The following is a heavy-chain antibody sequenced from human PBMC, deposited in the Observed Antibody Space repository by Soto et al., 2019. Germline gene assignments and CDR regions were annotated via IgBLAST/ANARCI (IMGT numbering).Heavy chain of an antibody. CDR1: GFTFDTYA. D-gene: IGHD3-10*01. V-gene: IGHV3-23*01. J-gene: IGHJ6*02. CDR2: IGGSGGRT. CDR3: AKAGGLGSYYNGNYYGLDV. Sequence: VQLLESGGGLVQPGGSLRLSCAASGFTFDTYAMSWVRQAPGKGLEWVSTIDGTGDTAIGGSGGRTYFADSVKGRFTISRDDSKNTVYLQMYSLRAEDTAIYYCAKAGGLGSYYNGNYYGLDVWGQGTTVSVSS.